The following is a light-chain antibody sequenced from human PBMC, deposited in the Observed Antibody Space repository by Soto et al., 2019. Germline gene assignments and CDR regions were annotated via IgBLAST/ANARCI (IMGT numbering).Light chain of an antibody. Sequence: EIVLTQYPDTLSVSPGETVTLTCRASQSVRTNLAGYQQKPGQAPRLLIYGASTGATGLPARFSGSESGTEYSLTIIRRLEHEDVALYYRQQYGSSLPFGGGTKV. CDR3: QQYGSSLP. CDR1: QSVRTN. CDR2: GAS. J-gene: IGKJ4*01. V-gene: IGKV3-20*01.